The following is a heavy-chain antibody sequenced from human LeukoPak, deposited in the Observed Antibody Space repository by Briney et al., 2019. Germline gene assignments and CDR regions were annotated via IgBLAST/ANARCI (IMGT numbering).Heavy chain of an antibody. CDR1: GGSFSGYY. V-gene: IGHV4-34*01. Sequence: SETLSLTCAVYGGSFSGYYWSWIRQPPGKGLEWIGEINHSGSTYYNPPLKSRVTISVDTSKNQFSLELSSVTAADTAVYYCASRLYSSGWSGDYWGQGTLVTVSS. D-gene: IGHD6-19*01. CDR3: ASRLYSSGWSGDY. J-gene: IGHJ4*02. CDR2: INHSGST.